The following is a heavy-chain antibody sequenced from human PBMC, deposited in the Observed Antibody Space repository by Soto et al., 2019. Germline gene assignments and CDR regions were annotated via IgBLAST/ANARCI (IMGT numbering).Heavy chain of an antibody. V-gene: IGHV4-39*01. CDR1: GGSISSSSYY. CDR3: ARANYYDSSGFYYAFDY. CDR2: IFYSGNT. Sequence: QLQLQESGPGLVKPSETLSLTCTVSGGSISSSSYYWGWIRQPPGKGLEWIGSIFYSGNTYYNPSLKSRVTISVDTSKNQFSLKLSSVTAADTAVYFCARANYYDSSGFYYAFDYWGQGTLVTVSS. J-gene: IGHJ4*02. D-gene: IGHD3-22*01.